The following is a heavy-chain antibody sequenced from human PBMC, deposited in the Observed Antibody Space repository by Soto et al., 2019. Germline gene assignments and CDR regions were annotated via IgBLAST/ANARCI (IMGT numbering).Heavy chain of an antibody. CDR3: AIRTTIFGVVMPAYGMDV. J-gene: IGHJ6*02. CDR2: INHSGST. V-gene: IGHV4-34*01. D-gene: IGHD3-3*01. CDR1: GGSFSGYY. Sequence: AVYGGSFSGYYWSWIRQPPGKGLEWIGEINHSGSTNYNPSLKSRVTISVDTSKNQFSLKLSSVTAADTAVYYCAIRTTIFGVVMPAYGMDVWGQGTTVTVSS.